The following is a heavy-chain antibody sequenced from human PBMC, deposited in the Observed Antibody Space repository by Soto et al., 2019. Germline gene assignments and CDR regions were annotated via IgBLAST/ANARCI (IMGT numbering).Heavy chain of an antibody. Sequence: PRGVLRLSCAASGFTFSSVAMAWVRQAPGKGLEWVSSITDSGGSTDYADSVKGRFTISRDNSRNTLYLQMNSLRADDTAVYYCAKLYWNPRYFDYWGQGTRVTVSS. J-gene: IGHJ4*02. CDR1: GFTFSSVA. CDR3: AKLYWNPRYFDY. CDR2: ITDSGGST. V-gene: IGHV3-23*01. D-gene: IGHD1-1*01.